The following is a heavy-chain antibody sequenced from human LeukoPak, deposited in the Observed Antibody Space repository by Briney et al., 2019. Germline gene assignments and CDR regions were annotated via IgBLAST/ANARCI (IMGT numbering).Heavy chain of an antibody. D-gene: IGHD6-6*01. Sequence: SETLSLTCAVSGYSISSSSYWGWIRQPPGMRLEWIGSIYHSGSTHYNPSLRSRVTISVETSKNQFSLKLSSVTAADTAVYYCARNSTSGYFDYWGQGALVTASS. CDR3: ARNSTSGYFDY. J-gene: IGHJ4*02. CDR1: GYSISSSSY. CDR2: IYHSGST. V-gene: IGHV4-38-2*01.